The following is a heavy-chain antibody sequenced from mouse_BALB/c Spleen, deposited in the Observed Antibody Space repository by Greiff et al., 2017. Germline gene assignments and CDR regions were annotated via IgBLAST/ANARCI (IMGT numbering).Heavy chain of an antibody. CDR3: ARRGGLEAMDY. J-gene: IGHJ4*01. CDR2: IWGDGST. Sequence: VHLVESGPGLVAPSQSLSITCTVSGFSLTGYGVNWVRQPPGKGLEWLGMIWGDGSTDYNSALKSRLSISKDNSKSQVLLKMNSLQTDDTARYYCARRGGLEAMDYWGQGTSVTVSS. D-gene: IGHD2-4*01. CDR1: GFSLTGYG. V-gene: IGHV2-6-7*01.